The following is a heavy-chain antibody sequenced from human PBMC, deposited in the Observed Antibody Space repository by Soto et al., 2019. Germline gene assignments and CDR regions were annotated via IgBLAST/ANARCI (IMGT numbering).Heavy chain of an antibody. CDR2: IYPGDSDT. J-gene: IGHJ6*03. V-gene: IGHV5-51*01. CDR1: GYSFTSYW. Sequence: ESLKISCKGSGYSFTSYWIGWVRQMPGKGLEWMGIIYPGDSDTRYSPSFQGQVTISADKSISTAYLQWSSLKASDTAMYYCARSYCSSTSCYFGSYCYYYMDVWGKGTTVTVSS. D-gene: IGHD2-2*01. CDR3: ARSYCSSTSCYFGSYCYYYMDV.